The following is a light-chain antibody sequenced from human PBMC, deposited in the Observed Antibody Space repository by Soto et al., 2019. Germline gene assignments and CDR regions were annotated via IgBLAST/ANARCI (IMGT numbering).Light chain of an antibody. Sequence: EIVLTQSPGTLSLSPGERATLSCRASQSVSSSYLAWYQQKPGQAPRLLIYGASIRSTGIPDRFSGSGYGTDFTLNNSRLEHEDFAVYYCQQYGSSPLTFGGGTKVEIK. CDR3: QQYGSSPLT. CDR2: GAS. V-gene: IGKV3-20*01. J-gene: IGKJ4*01. CDR1: QSVSSSY.